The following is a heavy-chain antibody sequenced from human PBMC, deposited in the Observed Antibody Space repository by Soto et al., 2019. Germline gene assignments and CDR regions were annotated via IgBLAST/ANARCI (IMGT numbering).Heavy chain of an antibody. CDR1: GFTFSSYT. V-gene: IGHV3-23*01. Sequence: PGGSLRISCAASGFTFSSYTMSWVRQAPGKGLEWVSTISGSGSSTYSADSVKGRFTISRDNSKNTLYLQMNSLRVEDTAIYYCAKAWGIDYWGQGTLVTVSS. CDR2: ISGSGSST. J-gene: IGHJ4*02. CDR3: AKAWGIDY. D-gene: IGHD7-27*01.